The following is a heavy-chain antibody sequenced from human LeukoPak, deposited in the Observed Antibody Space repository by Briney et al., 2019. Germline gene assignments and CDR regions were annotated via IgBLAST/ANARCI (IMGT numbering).Heavy chain of an antibody. V-gene: IGHV3-7*01. Sequence: GGSLRLSCAASGFTFSSYWMSWVRQAPGEGLEWVANIKQDGSEKYYVDSVKGRFTISRDNAKNSLYLQMNSLRAEDTAVYYWARTGTIYRDAFDIGGQGTMVTVSS. J-gene: IGHJ3*02. CDR2: IKQDGSEK. D-gene: IGHD1-1*01. CDR1: GFTFSSYW. CDR3: ARTGTIYRDAFDI.